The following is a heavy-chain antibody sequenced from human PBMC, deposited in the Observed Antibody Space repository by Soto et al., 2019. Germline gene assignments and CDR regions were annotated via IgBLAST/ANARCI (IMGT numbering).Heavy chain of an antibody. V-gene: IGHV3-9*01. Sequence: PGGSLRLSCAASGFTFDDYAMHWVRQAPGKGLEWVSGISWKSGSIGYADSVKGRFTISRDNAKNSLYMQMNSLRAEDTALYYCAKDNDITMVRGVIFDYWGQGTLVTVSS. CDR2: ISWKSGSI. D-gene: IGHD3-10*01. CDR3: AKDNDITMVRGVIFDY. J-gene: IGHJ4*02. CDR1: GFTFDDYA.